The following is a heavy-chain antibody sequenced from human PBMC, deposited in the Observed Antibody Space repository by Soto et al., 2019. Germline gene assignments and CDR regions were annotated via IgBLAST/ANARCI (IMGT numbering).Heavy chain of an antibody. D-gene: IGHD6-6*01. CDR1: GFTFSSYA. V-gene: IGHV3-30-3*01. CDR2: ISYDGSNK. J-gene: IGHJ6*02. Sequence: QVQLVESGGGVVQPGRSLRLSCAASGFTFSSYAMHWVRQAPGKGLEWVAVISYDGSNKYYADSVKGRFTISRDNAKNALYMQMNSPRAEDTAVYYCASESSLVGYYYGMDVWGQGTTVTVSS. CDR3: ASESSLVGYYYGMDV.